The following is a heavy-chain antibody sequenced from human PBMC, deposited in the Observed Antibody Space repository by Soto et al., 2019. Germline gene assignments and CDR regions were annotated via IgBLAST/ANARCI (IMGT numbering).Heavy chain of an antibody. J-gene: IGHJ5*02. CDR3: TRGSGSYYVVWFDP. CDR1: GFTFGDYA. Sequence: GGSLRLSCTASGFTFGDYAMSWFRQAPGKGLEWVGFIRSKAYGGTTEYAASVKGRFTISRDDSKSIAYLQMNSLRTEDTAVYYCTRGSGSYYVVWFDPWGQETLVTVSS. V-gene: IGHV3-49*03. D-gene: IGHD1-26*01. CDR2: IRSKAYGGTT.